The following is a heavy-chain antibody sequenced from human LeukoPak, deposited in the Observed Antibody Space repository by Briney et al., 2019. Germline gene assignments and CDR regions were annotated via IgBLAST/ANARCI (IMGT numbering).Heavy chain of an antibody. D-gene: IGHD5-24*01. J-gene: IGHJ6*02. V-gene: IGHV3-53*04. Sequence: QPGGSLRLSCAASGFTVSSYFMSWVPQAPGRGLEWVSVIHSGGSTLYADSVKGRFTISRHNSKNTLYLQVNSLRPDDMAVFYCARGMAIREAYYYGMDVWGQGTTVTVSS. CDR3: ARGMAIREAYYYGMDV. CDR1: GFTVSSYF. CDR2: IHSGGST.